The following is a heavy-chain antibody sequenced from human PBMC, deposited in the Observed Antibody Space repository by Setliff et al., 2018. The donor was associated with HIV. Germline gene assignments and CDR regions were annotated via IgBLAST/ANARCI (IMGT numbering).Heavy chain of an antibody. J-gene: IGHJ4*02. CDR2: ISHSGST. CDR1: GGSIRTGDW. V-gene: IGHV4-4*02. Sequence: PSETLSLTCAVSGGSIRTGDWWSWVRQSPGKGLEWIGEISHSGSTYYSPSLKSRLIMSIDTSKNQFSLKLSSVTAADTAVYYCASTQTYYFDYWGQGTLVTVSS. CDR3: ASTQTYYFDY.